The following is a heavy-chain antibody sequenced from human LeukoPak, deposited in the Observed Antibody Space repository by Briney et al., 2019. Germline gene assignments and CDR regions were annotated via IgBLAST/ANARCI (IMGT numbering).Heavy chain of an antibody. V-gene: IGHV3-23*01. CDR3: ARGIAALSRYFDY. CDR2: ISGSGGST. J-gene: IGHJ4*02. D-gene: IGHD6-6*01. Sequence: GGSLRLSCAASGFTFSSYAMNWVRQAPGKGLEWVSAISGSGGSTYYADSVKGRFTISRDNSKNTLYLQMNSLRAEDTAVYYCARGIAALSRYFDYWGQGTLVTVSS. CDR1: GFTFSSYA.